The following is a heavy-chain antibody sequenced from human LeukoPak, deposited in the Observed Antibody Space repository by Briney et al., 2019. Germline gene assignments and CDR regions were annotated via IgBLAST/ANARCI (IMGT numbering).Heavy chain of an antibody. D-gene: IGHD5-18*01. Sequence: ASVKVSCKASGYTFTSYDISWVRQAPGQGLEWMGWISAYNGNTNYAQKLQGRVTMTTDTSTSTAYMELRSLRSDDTAVYYCAREVKRGYSYGLLDYYGMDVWGQGTTVTVSS. CDR1: GYTFTSYD. CDR3: AREVKRGYSYGLLDYYGMDV. J-gene: IGHJ6*02. CDR2: ISAYNGNT. V-gene: IGHV1-18*01.